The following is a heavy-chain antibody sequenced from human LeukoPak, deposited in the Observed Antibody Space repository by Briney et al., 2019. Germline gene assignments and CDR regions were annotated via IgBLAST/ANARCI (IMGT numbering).Heavy chain of an antibody. Sequence: ASVKVSCKASGYRFTSYGVTWVRQAPGQGLEWMGWISAYNGNTNYAQKLQGRVTLTTDTSTSTAYMELRSLRSDDTAVYYCAREGYCSGGTCYSTMNWFDPWGQGTLVTVSS. D-gene: IGHD2-15*01. CDR1: GYRFTSYG. J-gene: IGHJ5*02. CDR2: ISAYNGNT. V-gene: IGHV1-18*01. CDR3: AREGYCSGGTCYSTMNWFDP.